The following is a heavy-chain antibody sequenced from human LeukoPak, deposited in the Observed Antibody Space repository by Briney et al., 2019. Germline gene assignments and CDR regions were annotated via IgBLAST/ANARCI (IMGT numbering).Heavy chain of an antibody. D-gene: IGHD2-21*02. Sequence: SETLSLTCTVSGYSISSGYYWGWIRQPPGKGLEWIGSIYHGGSTYYNPSLKSRVTISVATTKNQFSLKLSSVTAADTAVYYCARALRPYCGGDCYSDYYYYMDVWGKGTTVTVSS. CDR1: GYSISSGYY. V-gene: IGHV4-38-2*02. CDR2: IYHGGST. J-gene: IGHJ6*03. CDR3: ARALRPYCGGDCYSDYYYYMDV.